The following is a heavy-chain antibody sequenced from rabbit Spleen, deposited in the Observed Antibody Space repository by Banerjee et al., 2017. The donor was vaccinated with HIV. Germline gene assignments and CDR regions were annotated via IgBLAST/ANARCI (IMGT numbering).Heavy chain of an antibody. D-gene: IGHD1-1*01. V-gene: IGHV1S40*01. Sequence: QSLEESGGDLVQPEGSLTLTCTASGLDFSSSYYMCWVRQAPGKGPEWIACTYGGGDNTYYASWAKGRFTISKTSSTTVTLHMTSLTAADTATYFCARDTSSSFSSYGMDLWGPGTLVTVS. CDR3: ARDTSSSFSSYGMDL. CDR2: TYGGGDNT. CDR1: GLDFSSSYY. J-gene: IGHJ6*01.